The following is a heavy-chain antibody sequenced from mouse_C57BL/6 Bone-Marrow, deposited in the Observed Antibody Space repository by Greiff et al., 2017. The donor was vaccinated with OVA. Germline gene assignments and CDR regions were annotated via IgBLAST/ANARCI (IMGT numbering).Heavy chain of an antibody. CDR1: GFSLTSYA. CDR3: ARNSWDGYYDY. V-gene: IGHV2-2*01. CDR2: IWSGGST. J-gene: IGHJ2*01. D-gene: IGHD2-3*01. Sequence: VQGVESGPGLVQPSQSLSITCTVSGFSLTSYAVHWVRQSPGKGLEWLGVIWSGGSTDYNAAFISRLSISKDNSKSQVFFKMNSLEADDTTIYYWARNSWDGYYDYWGQGTTLTVSS.